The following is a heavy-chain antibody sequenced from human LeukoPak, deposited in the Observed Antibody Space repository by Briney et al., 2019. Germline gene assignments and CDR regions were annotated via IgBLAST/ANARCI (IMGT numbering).Heavy chain of an antibody. CDR1: GYTFSNYA. J-gene: IGHJ5*02. V-gene: IGHV3-23*01. D-gene: IGHD6-13*01. Sequence: GGSLRLSCAASGYTFSNYAMTWVRQAPGKRLEWVSGISHNGDRIYYADSVKGRFTISRDNSKNTLYLQMNSLRPEDTALYYCTKDSVAAAGTAWFDPWGQGTLVTVSS. CDR3: TKDSVAAAGTAWFDP. CDR2: ISHNGDRI.